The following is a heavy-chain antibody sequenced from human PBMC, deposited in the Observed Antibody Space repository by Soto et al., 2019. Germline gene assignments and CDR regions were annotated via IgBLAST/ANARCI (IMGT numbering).Heavy chain of an antibody. V-gene: IGHV1-8*01. J-gene: IGHJ6*02. Sequence: RASVKVSCKASGYTFTSYDINWVRQATGQGLEWMGWMNPNSGNTGYAQKFQGRVTMTRNTSISTAYMELSSLRSEDTAVYYCASFQGRYYDFWSGYPHDGMDVWGQGTTVTVSS. D-gene: IGHD3-3*01. CDR2: MNPNSGNT. CDR1: GYTFTSYD. CDR3: ASFQGRYYDFWSGYPHDGMDV.